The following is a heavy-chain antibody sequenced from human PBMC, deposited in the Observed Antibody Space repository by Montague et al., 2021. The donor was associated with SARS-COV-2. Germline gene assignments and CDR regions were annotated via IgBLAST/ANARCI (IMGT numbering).Heavy chain of an antibody. CDR3: AREREVERAARTLVAFDM. J-gene: IGHJ3*02. D-gene: IGHD1-1*01. CDR1: GGSFSVYY. V-gene: IGHV4-34*01. CDR2: ISQSGTA. Sequence: SETLSLTCAVYGGSFSVYYWSWLRQSPRSGLEWIAEISQSGTAHYNPSLESRVSISIDTSRNQFILKLSSVTAADTAMYYCAREREVERAARTLVAFDMWGQGTMVTVSS.